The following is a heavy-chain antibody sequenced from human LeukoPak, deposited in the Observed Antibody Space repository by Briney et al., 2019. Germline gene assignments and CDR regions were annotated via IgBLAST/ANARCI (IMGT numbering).Heavy chain of an antibody. D-gene: IGHD3-22*01. CDR1: GFTFSSYAM. V-gene: IGHV4-4*02. J-gene: IGHJ3*02. CDR2: IYHSGST. Sequence: PGGSLRLSCAASGFTFSSYAMSWVRQAPGKGLEWIGEIYHSGSTNYNPSLKSRVTISVDKSKNQFSLKLSSVTAADTAVYYCARGDSSGTQDAFDIWGQGTMVTVSS. CDR3: ARGDSSGTQDAFDI.